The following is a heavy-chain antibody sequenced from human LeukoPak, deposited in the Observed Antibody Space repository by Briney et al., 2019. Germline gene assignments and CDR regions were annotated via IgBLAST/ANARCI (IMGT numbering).Heavy chain of an antibody. CDR3: ARSSYDSSGWNFDY. CDR2: ISSSGSTM. CDR1: GFTFSSYE. Sequence: PGGSLRLSCAASGFTFSSYEMNWVRQAPGKGLEGVSYISSSGSTMYYADSVKGRFTISRDNAKNSLYLQMNSLRAEDTAVYYCARSSYDSSGWNFDYWGQGTLVTVSS. V-gene: IGHV3-48*03. D-gene: IGHD3-22*01. J-gene: IGHJ4*02.